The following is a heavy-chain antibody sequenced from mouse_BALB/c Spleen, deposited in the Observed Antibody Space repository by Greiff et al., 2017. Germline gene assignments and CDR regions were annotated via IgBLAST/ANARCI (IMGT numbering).Heavy chain of an antibody. CDR2: ISYDGSN. CDR3: ARVPHYYGSGGFAY. D-gene: IGHD1-1*01. V-gene: IGHV3-6*02. CDR1: GFSITSGYY. Sequence: EVHLVESGPGLVKPSQSLSLTCSVTGFSITSGYYWNWIRQFPGNKLEWMGYISYDGSNNYNPSLKNRISITRDTSKNQFFLKLNSVTTEDTATYYCARVPHYYGSGGFAYWGQGTLVTVSA. J-gene: IGHJ3*01.